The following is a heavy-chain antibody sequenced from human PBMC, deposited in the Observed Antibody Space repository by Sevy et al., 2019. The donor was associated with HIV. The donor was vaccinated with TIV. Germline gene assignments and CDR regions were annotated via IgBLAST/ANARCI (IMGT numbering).Heavy chain of an antibody. CDR2: IYYNGHN. Sequence: SETLSLTCTVSGGSITSLYWNWIRQPPGKGLEWIAIIYYNGHNNYNPSLKSRVTLSLDTSKNQFSLRLSSVTAADTAMYYCAGENAWGRGYSWGQGTLVTVSS. CDR1: GGSITSLY. D-gene: IGHD1-26*01. CDR3: AGENAWGRGYS. V-gene: IGHV4-59*08. J-gene: IGHJ4*02.